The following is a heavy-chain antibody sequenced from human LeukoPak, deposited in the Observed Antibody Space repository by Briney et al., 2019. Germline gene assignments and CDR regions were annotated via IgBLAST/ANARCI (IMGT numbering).Heavy chain of an antibody. Sequence: SETLSLTCAVSGYSISSGYYWGWIRQPPGKGLEWIGSIYHSGSTYYNPSLKSRVTISVDTSKNQFSLKLSSVTAADTVVYYCARPIVGATGYFDYWGQGTLVTVSS. CDR1: GYSISSGYY. D-gene: IGHD1-26*01. CDR2: IYHSGST. CDR3: ARPIVGATGYFDY. V-gene: IGHV4-38-2*01. J-gene: IGHJ4*02.